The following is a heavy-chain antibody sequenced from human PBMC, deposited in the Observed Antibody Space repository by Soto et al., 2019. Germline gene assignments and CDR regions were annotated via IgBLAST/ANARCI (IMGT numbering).Heavy chain of an antibody. J-gene: IGHJ6*02. CDR3: TTDPLFYCSSTSCPYYYYGMDV. CDR2: IKSKTDGGTT. Sequence: GGSLRLSCAASGFTFSNAWMNWVRQAPGKGLEWVGRIKSKTDGGTTDYAAPVKGRFTISRDDSKNTLYLQMNSLKTEDTAVYYCTTDPLFYCSSTSCPYYYYGMDVWGQGTTVTVSS. V-gene: IGHV3-15*07. D-gene: IGHD2-2*01. CDR1: GFTFSNAW.